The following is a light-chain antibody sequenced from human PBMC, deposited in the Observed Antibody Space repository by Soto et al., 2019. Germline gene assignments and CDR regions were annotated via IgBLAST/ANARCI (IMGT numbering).Light chain of an antibody. Sequence: DIQMTQSPSSLSASVGDRVSISCRTSQNIDRYLNWYQQKPGKAPQVLISGAASLQSGVPYRVSGSGSGTEFTLSISSLQPEDFATYFCQQSYSAPYTFGQGTRLEI. CDR3: QQSYSAPYT. CDR1: QNIDRY. CDR2: GAA. J-gene: IGKJ2*01. V-gene: IGKV1-39*01.